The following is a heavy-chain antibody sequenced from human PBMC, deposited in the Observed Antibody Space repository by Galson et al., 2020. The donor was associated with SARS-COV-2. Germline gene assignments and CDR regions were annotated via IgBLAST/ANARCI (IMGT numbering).Heavy chain of an antibody. J-gene: IGHJ6*03. CDR2: ISSDSSNI. V-gene: IGHV3-48*04. D-gene: IGHD1-26*01. CDR1: GFSFSSYK. CDR3: ARENGIVGGRFMDV. Sequence: GGSLSLSCVVSGFSFSSYKMQWVRQIPGKGLEWVSHISSDSSNIEYADSMEGRFTISRDNAKNSLYLRMDRLRVDDTAVYYCARENGIVGGRFMDVWGRGTTVTVSS.